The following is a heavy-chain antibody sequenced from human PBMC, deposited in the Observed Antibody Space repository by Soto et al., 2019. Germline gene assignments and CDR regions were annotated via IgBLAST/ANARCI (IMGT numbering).Heavy chain of an antibody. CDR1: GYTFTSYG. CDR3: ARGGYYYDSSGSPPRFDY. V-gene: IGHV1-18*01. CDR2: IGAYYGKT. J-gene: IGHJ4*02. Sequence: GASVKVSCKASGYTFTSYGISWVRQAPGQGLEWMGWIGAYYGKTNYAQKLQGRVTMTADESTSTAYMELSSLRSEDTAVYYCARGGYYYDSSGSPPRFDYWGQGTLVTLSS. D-gene: IGHD3-22*01.